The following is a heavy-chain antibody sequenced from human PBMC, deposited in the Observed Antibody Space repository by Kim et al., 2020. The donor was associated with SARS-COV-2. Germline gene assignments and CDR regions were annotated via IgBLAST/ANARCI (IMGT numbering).Heavy chain of an antibody. CDR3: AREQQLAAFDI. Sequence: GGSLRLSCAASGFTFSSYAMHWVRQAPGKGLEWVAVISYDGSNKDYVDSVKGRFTISRDNSKNTLYLQMNSLRAEDTAVYYCAREQQLAAFDIWGQGTMVTVSS. CDR1: GFTFSSYA. CDR2: ISYDGSNK. D-gene: IGHD6-13*01. J-gene: IGHJ3*02. V-gene: IGHV3-30*04.